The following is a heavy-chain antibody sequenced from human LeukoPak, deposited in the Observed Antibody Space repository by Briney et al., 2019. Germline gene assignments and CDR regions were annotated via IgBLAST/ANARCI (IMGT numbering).Heavy chain of an antibody. V-gene: IGHV3-30-3*01. D-gene: IGHD6-13*01. J-gene: IGHJ6*02. Sequence: PGGSLRLSCAASGFTFSSYAMHWVRQAPGKGLEWVAVISYDGSNKYYADSVKGRFTISRDNSKNTLYLQMNSLRAEDTAVYYCARGYSTTYYYYYGMDVWGQGTTVTVSS. CDR1: GFTFSSYA. CDR2: ISYDGSNK. CDR3: ARGYSTTYYYYYGMDV.